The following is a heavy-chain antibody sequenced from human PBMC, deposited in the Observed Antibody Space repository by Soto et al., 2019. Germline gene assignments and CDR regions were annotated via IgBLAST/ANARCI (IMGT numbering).Heavy chain of an antibody. CDR1: GGSVSSDFYN. V-gene: IGHV4-61*03. CDR3: GRVKRQTFQKKNDY. J-gene: IGHJ4*02. CDR2: IDHSGST. Sequence: QVQLRESGPGLVKPSETLSLTCTVSGGSVSSDFYNWRWIRQPPGKGLEWVGDIDHSGSTSYNRSLKSRATISVDTSKNPLSLKVTSVTAADTAVYYCGRVKRQTFQKKNDYWGQGILVIVSS.